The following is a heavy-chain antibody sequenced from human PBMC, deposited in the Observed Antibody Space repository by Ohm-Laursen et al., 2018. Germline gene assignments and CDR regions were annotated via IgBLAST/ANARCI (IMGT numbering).Heavy chain of an antibody. D-gene: IGHD6-19*01. J-gene: IGHJ3*02. Sequence: TLSLTCTVSGGSISGYYWSWIRQSPGKGLEWIGYIYHTGSTKYNPSLKSRVTISVDTSKNQFSLKLSSVTAADTAVYYCARSLAVADSDAFDIWGQGTMVTVSS. CDR1: GGSISGYY. CDR2: IYHTGST. V-gene: IGHV4-59*08. CDR3: ARSLAVADSDAFDI.